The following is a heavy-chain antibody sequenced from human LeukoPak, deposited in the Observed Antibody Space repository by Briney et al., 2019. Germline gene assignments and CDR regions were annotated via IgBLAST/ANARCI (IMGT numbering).Heavy chain of an antibody. V-gene: IGHV3-9*01. J-gene: IGHJ4*02. Sequence: GGSLRLSCAASGFTFDDYAMHWVRQAPGKGLEWVSGISWNSGSIGYADSVKGRFTISRDNAKNSLYLQMNSLRAEDTALYYCAKDGLGVRGVPVHAHYFDYWGKGTLVTVSS. CDR1: GFTFDDYA. CDR3: AKDGLGVRGVPVHAHYFDY. D-gene: IGHD3-10*01. CDR2: ISWNSGSI.